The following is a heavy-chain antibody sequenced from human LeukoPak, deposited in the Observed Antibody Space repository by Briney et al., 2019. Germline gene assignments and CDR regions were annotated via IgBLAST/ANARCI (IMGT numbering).Heavy chain of an antibody. D-gene: IGHD4-17*01. CDR3: ARASHFGDYAD. CDR1: GFTFSSNY. J-gene: IGHJ4*02. Sequence: GGSLRLSCAAPGFTFSSNYMSWVRQAPGKGLEWVSIIYINGNTYYEDSVKGRFTISRDNSKNTVYLQMNSLRTEDTAVYYCARASHFGDYADWGQGTLVTGSS. CDR2: IYINGNT. V-gene: IGHV3-53*01.